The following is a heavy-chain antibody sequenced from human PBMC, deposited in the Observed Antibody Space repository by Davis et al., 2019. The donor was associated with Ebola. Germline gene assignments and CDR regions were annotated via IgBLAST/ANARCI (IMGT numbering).Heavy chain of an antibody. D-gene: IGHD6-19*01. CDR2: IYHTGST. Sequence: MPSETLSLTCAVSGGSISSSYWWSWVRQPPGKGLEWIGEIYHTGSTNYNPSLKSRVTISVDKSKNQFSLKLSSVTVADTAVYFCARDREWLVQGYFDYWGQGTLVTVSS. CDR1: GGSISSSYW. CDR3: ARDREWLVQGYFDY. J-gene: IGHJ4*02. V-gene: IGHV4-4*02.